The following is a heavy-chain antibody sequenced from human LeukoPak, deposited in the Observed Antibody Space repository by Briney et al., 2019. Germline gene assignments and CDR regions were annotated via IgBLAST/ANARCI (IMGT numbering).Heavy chain of an antibody. J-gene: IGHJ6*03. CDR2: IYHSGST. CDR1: GGSISSGGYY. Sequence: SQTLSLTCTVSGGSISSGGYYWSWIRQPPGKGLEWIGYIYHSGSTYYNPSLKSRVTISVDRSKNQFSLKLSSVTAADTAVYYCAREGQQLVHYYYYYYMDVWGKGTTVIVSS. D-gene: IGHD6-13*01. CDR3: AREGQQLVHYYYYYYMDV. V-gene: IGHV4-30-2*01.